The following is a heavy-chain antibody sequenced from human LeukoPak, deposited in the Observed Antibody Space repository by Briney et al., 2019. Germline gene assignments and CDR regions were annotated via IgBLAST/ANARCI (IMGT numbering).Heavy chain of an antibody. CDR2: IYYSGST. CDR3: ARAYYGSGSYHAFDY. Sequence: PSETLSLTCTVSGGSVSSGSYYWSWIRQPPGKGLEWIGYIYYSGSTNYNPSLKSRVTISVDTSKNQFSLKLSSVTAADTAVYYCARAYYGSGSYHAFDYWGQGTLVTVSS. J-gene: IGHJ4*02. V-gene: IGHV4-61*01. CDR1: GGSVSSGSYY. D-gene: IGHD3-10*01.